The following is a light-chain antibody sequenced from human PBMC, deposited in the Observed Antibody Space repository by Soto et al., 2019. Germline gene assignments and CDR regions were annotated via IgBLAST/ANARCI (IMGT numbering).Light chain of an antibody. CDR3: QQSYSTLMYT. CDR2: AAS. J-gene: IGKJ2*01. CDR1: QSISSY. V-gene: IGKV1-39*01. Sequence: DIQMTQSPSSLSASVGDRVTITWRASQSISSYLNWYQQKPGKAPKLLIYAASSLQSGVTSRFSGSGSGTDFTLTISSLQPEDFATYYCQQSYSTLMYTFGQGTKLEIK.